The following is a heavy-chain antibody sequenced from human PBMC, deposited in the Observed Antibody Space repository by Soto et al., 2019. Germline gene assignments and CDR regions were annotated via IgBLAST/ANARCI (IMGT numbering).Heavy chain of an antibody. CDR2: IYYSGST. CDR3: ARDNPLASGYDHYYFDY. V-gene: IGHV4-31*03. J-gene: IGHJ4*02. CDR1: GGSISSGGYY. Sequence: SETLSLTCTFSGGSISSGGYYLSWIRQHPGKGLEWIGYIYYSGSTYYNPSLKSRVTISVDTSKNQFSLKLSSVTAADTAVYYCARDNPLASGYDHYYFDYWGQGTLVTVSS. D-gene: IGHD5-12*01.